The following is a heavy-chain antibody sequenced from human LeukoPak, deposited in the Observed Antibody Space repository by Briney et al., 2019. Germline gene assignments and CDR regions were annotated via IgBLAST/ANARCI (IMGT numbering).Heavy chain of an antibody. CDR1: GYTFTGYY. CDR2: INPTSGGT. Sequence: ASVKVSCKASGYTFTGYYMHWLRQAPGQGLEWMGWINPTSGGTNDAQNFQGRVTMTRDTSISTAYMELSRLGSDDTAVYYCARGSSLSGSKLASDFWGQGTMVTASS. D-gene: IGHD1-26*01. V-gene: IGHV1-2*02. CDR3: ARGSSLSGSKLASDF. J-gene: IGHJ3*01.